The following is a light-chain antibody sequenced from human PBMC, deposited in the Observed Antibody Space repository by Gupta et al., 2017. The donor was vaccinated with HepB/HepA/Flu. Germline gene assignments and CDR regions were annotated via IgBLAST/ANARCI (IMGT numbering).Light chain of an antibody. Sequence: DIQMTPSPSSLSASVGDRVTLSCQAGQDIRSNLIWYHQRPGKAPKLLIYGASTLETGVPSRFSGTGSGTSFTLIISSLQSEDFGTFFCQQFENLPYTFGQGTNLEI. CDR3: QQFENLPYT. CDR2: GAS. J-gene: IGKJ2*01. V-gene: IGKV1-33*01. CDR1: QDIRSN.